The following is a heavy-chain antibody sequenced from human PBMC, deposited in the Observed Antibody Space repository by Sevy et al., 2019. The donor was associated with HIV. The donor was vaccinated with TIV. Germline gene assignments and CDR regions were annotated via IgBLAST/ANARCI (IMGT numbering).Heavy chain of an antibody. CDR1: RFTFNTYA. V-gene: IGHV3-30*04. CDR3: ARDGVSSGWYRGYYFDY. Sequence: GGSLRLSCAASRFTFNTYAMHWVRQAPGKGLDRVAFISYDGTNEYYADSVKGRFTISRDNSKNTLYLQMNSLRAEDTAVYYCARDGVSSGWYRGYYFDYWSQGTLVTVSS. CDR2: ISYDGTNE. D-gene: IGHD6-19*01. J-gene: IGHJ4*02.